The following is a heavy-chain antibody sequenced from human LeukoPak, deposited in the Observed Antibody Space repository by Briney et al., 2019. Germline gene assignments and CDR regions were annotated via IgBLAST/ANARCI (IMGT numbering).Heavy chain of an antibody. J-gene: IGHJ4*02. D-gene: IGHD2-15*01. V-gene: IGHV3-21*01. CDR2: ISSSSSYI. CDR1: GFTFSSYS. Sequence: GGSLRLSCAASGFTFSSYSMNWVRQAPGKGLEWVSSISSSSSYIYYADSVKGRFTISRDNAKNSLYLQMNSLRAEDTAVYYCARVRVVRGYFDYWGQGTLVTVSS. CDR3: ARVRVVRGYFDY.